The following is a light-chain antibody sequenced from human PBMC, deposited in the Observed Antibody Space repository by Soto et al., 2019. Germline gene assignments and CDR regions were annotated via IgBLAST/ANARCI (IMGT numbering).Light chain of an antibody. CDR2: GAS. V-gene: IGKV1-39*01. CDR3: QQLFSAAIT. Sequence: DIQLTQSPSSLSASLGDSITITCRASETISTFLNWYQVQPGKAPRLLVYGASYLQVGVLVRFRGSGSGTLFTLTIDNLQREDLASYFCQQLFSAAITFGGGT. J-gene: IGKJ4*01. CDR1: ETISTF.